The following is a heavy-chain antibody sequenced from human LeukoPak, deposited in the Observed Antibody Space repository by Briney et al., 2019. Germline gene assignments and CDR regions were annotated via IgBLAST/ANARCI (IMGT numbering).Heavy chain of an antibody. J-gene: IGHJ3*02. Sequence: GASVKVSCKASGYTFTGYYMHWVRQAPGQGLEWMGWINPNSGGTNYAKKFQGRVTMTRDTSISTAYMELSRLRSDDTAVYYCARVEVLLSAFDIWGQGTMVTVSS. CDR1: GYTFTGYY. CDR2: INPNSGGT. CDR3: ARVEVLLSAFDI. D-gene: IGHD1-1*01. V-gene: IGHV1-2*02.